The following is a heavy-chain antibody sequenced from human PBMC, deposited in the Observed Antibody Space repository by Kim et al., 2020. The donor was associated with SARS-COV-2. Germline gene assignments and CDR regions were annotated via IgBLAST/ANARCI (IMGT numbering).Heavy chain of an antibody. J-gene: IGHJ4*02. CDR3: XRHXXLYSXXWYGLXY. D-gene: IGHD6-13*01. Sequence: SETLSLTCTVSGGSISSSSYYWGWIRQPPGKGLEWIGSIYYSGSTYYNPSLKSRXTISXXXSKNXFSLXXSSVTAADTAVYYXXRHXXLYSXXWYGLXYWGQGTLVTVSS. CDR2: IYYSGST. V-gene: IGHV4-39*01. CDR1: GGSISSSSYY.